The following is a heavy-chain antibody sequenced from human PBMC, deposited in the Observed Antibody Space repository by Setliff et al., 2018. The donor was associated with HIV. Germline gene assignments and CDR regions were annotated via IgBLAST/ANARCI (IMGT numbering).Heavy chain of an antibody. CDR1: GFTFSSYA. CDR3: TTDLGSGRFSWNNN. V-gene: IGHV3-15*01. D-gene: IGHD1-26*01. J-gene: IGHJ4*02. CDR2: IKSKIDGGTA. Sequence: GGSLRLSCAASGFTFSSYAMSWVRQAPGKGLEWVGRIKSKIDGGTADYAAPVEGRFTISRDDSKNTLSLQMNSLKTEDTAIYYCTTDLGSGRFSWNNNWGQGTLVTVSS.